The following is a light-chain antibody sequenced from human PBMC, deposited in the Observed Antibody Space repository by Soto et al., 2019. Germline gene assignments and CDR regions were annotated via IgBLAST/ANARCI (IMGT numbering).Light chain of an antibody. CDR2: DAT. Sequence: DIQMTQSPSSLSASVRDRVTITCQASQDIGRYLNWYQQTPGKAPKLLIYDATNLEKGVPSRFSGSGSGTDFTFTISSLQPEDIATYYCQHYDRLPITFGQGTRLEIK. CDR1: QDIGRY. CDR3: QHYDRLPIT. J-gene: IGKJ5*01. V-gene: IGKV1-33*01.